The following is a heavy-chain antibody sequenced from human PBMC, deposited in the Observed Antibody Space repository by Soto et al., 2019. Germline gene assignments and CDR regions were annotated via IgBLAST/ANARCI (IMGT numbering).Heavy chain of an antibody. CDR3: AKVGSGSYSAHS. D-gene: IGHD3-10*01. Sequence: EVQLLESGGGLVQPGGSLRPSCAASGFTFSSYAMNWVRQAPGKGLEWVSTISFSGVNRHYADSVKGRFTISRDNSKNTLYLQMNSLRAEDTAIYYCAKVGSGSYSAHSWGQGTLVTVSS. CDR1: GFTFSSYA. CDR2: ISFSGVNR. V-gene: IGHV3-23*01. J-gene: IGHJ4*02.